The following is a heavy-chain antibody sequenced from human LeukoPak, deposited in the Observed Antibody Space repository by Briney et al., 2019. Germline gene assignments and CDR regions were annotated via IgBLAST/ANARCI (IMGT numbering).Heavy chain of an antibody. Sequence: PGGSLRLSCAVSGFTVSSNYMSWVRQAPGKGLEWVSVIYSGGSTYYADSVKGRFTISRDNSKNTLYLQMNSLRAEDTAVYYCARVESNCSGGSCLVPWEYYYYYMDVWGKGTTVTISS. CDR2: IYSGGST. J-gene: IGHJ6*03. CDR3: ARVESNCSGGSCLVPWEYYYYYMDV. D-gene: IGHD2-15*01. CDR1: GFTVSSNY. V-gene: IGHV3-53*01.